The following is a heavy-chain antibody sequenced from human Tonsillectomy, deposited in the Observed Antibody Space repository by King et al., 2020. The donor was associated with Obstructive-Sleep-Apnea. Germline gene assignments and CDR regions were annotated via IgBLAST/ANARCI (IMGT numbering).Heavy chain of an antibody. V-gene: IGHV2-70*11. D-gene: IGHD3-22*01. CDR1: GFSLTTSGMC. CDR2: IDWDDDE. J-gene: IGHJ4*02. CDR3: ALLYCLDSSRQLGYFEY. Sequence: VTLKESGPALVKPTQTLTLTCTFSGFSLTTSGMCLNWIRHPPGKALEWLARIDWDDDEYYRSSLKPILTISKDTSKNHVVLTMTNMDPVDTSTYYCALLYCLDSSRQLGYFEYWGQGTLVTVPS.